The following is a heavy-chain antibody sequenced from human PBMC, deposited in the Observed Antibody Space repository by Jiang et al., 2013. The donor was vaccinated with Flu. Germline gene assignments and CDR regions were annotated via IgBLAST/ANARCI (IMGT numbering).Heavy chain of an antibody. D-gene: IGHD6-19*01. J-gene: IGHJ5*02. Sequence: VQLLESGGGVVQPGRSLRLSCAASGFTFSSYGMHWVRQAPGKGLEWVAVISYDGSNKYYADSVKGRFTISRDNSKNTLYLQMNSLRAEDTAVYYCAKDGSSGWYTWFDPWGQGT. CDR3: AKDGSSGWYTWFDP. CDR1: GFTFSSYG. V-gene: IGHV3-30*18. CDR2: ISYDGSNK.